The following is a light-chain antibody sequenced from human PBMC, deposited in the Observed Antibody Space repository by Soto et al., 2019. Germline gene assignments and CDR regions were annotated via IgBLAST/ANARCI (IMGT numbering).Light chain of an antibody. Sequence: DIQMTQSPSSLSASVGDRVTITCRASQSISSYLNWYQQKPGKAPKLLIYAASRLQSGVPSRFSGSGSGTEFSLTISSLQPEDFATFYCQQSYSTLPWTFGQGTKLEIK. V-gene: IGKV1-39*01. CDR3: QQSYSTLPWT. J-gene: IGKJ1*01. CDR1: QSISSY. CDR2: AAS.